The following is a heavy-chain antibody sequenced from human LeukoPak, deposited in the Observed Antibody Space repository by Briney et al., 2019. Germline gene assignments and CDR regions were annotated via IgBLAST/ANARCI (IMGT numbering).Heavy chain of an antibody. Sequence: SETLSLTCAVSVGSISSGNWWSWVRQSPGKGLEWIGEIYHNGTPNYSPSLKSRVTISADTFKNHFSLKLTSVTAADTAVYYCATAPILRGEGGEHYKYGMDVWGQGTTVIVSS. J-gene: IGHJ6*02. D-gene: IGHD2-2*02. CDR3: ATAPILRGEGGEHYKYGMDV. CDR1: VGSISSGNW. CDR2: IYHNGTP. V-gene: IGHV4-4*02.